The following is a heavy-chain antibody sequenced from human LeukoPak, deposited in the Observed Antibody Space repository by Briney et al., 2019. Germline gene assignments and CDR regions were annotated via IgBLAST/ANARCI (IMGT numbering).Heavy chain of an antibody. CDR2: IRSSPNGATT. D-gene: IGHD3-22*01. J-gene: IGHJ4*02. V-gene: IGHV3-49*04. Sequence: GGSLRLSCRTSGFTFAVFAINWVRQAPGNGLEWVGLIRSSPNGATTEYGASVKGRFTISRDDSRNIAYLQMNSLKTEDTAVYYCTRNYNTQDFDYWGQGILVTVSS. CDR1: GFTFAVFA. CDR3: TRNYNTQDFDY.